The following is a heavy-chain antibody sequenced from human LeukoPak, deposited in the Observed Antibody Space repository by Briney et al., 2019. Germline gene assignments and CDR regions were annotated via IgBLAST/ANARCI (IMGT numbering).Heavy chain of an antibody. CDR2: ISVDGRDK. CDR3: ARDRAVAAAAYYFDY. CDR1: GFTFSNYP. V-gene: IGHV3-30-3*01. J-gene: IGHJ4*02. Sequence: PGGSLRLSCAASGFTFSNYPMHWVRQAPGKGLEWVAVISVDGRDKHYADSVKGRFTISRDNSKNTLYLQMNSLRVEDPAIYYCARDRAVAAAAYYFDYWGQGTLVTVSS. D-gene: IGHD6-13*01.